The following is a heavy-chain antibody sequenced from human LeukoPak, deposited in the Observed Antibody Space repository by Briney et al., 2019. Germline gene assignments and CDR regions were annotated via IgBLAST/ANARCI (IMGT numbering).Heavy chain of an antibody. J-gene: IGHJ6*03. CDR3: AREGGYCSGGSCYVPGYYYYMDV. CDR1: GFTFSSYA. V-gene: IGHV3-30*04. D-gene: IGHD2-15*01. CDR2: ISYDGSNK. Sequence: GGSLRLSCAASGFTFSSYAMHWVRQAPVKGLEWVAVISYDGSNKYYADSVNGRFTISRDNSKNTLYLQMNSLRAEDTAVYYCAREGGYCSGGSCYVPGYYYYMDVWGKGTTVTVSS.